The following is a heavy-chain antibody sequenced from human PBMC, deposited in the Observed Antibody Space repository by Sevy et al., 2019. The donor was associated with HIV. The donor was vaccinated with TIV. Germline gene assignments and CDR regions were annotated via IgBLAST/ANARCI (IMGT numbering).Heavy chain of an antibody. CDR2: IITDGSST. V-gene: IGHV3-74*01. CDR1: GFTFTDYW. Sequence: GGSLRLSCAASGFTFTDYWMHWVRHTPGKGLVWVSRIITDGSSTSYADSVKGRFTISRDDAKNTVHLQMNSLRAEDTGIYYCVRNANFMRDFWGQGTLVTVSS. CDR3: VRNANFMRDF. J-gene: IGHJ4*02. D-gene: IGHD1-1*01.